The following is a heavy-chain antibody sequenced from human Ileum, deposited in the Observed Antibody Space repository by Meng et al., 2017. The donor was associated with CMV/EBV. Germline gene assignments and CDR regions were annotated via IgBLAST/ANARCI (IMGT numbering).Heavy chain of an antibody. CDR3: ATNSEDY. CDR2: VHHSGIT. V-gene: IGHV4-34*01. Sequence: QVQLQQGGAGLLKPSETLSLTCAGYGGSFSDYYWIWIRQSPGKGLEWIGEVHHSGITNYNPSLKSRVTISVDTSKNQFFLKLTSVTAADTGLYYCATNSEDYWGQGTLVTVSS. D-gene: IGHD4-23*01. J-gene: IGHJ4*02. CDR1: GGSFSDYY.